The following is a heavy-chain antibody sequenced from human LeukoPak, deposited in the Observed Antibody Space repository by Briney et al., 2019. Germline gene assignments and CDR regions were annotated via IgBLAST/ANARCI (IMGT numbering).Heavy chain of an antibody. J-gene: IGHJ4*02. D-gene: IGHD3-3*01. CDR1: VAIFRRYR. V-gene: IGHV3-7*02. Sequence: GGSLRLSCAAPVAIFRRYRVRCVRQAPGKGLEWVANINEDGSQKNYVDSVKGRFIISRDNAKNSLYLQMNSLKVEDTAVYYCGSPGSYDHSATITWGQGTMVSVST. CDR3: GSPGSYDHSATIT. CDR2: INEDGSQK.